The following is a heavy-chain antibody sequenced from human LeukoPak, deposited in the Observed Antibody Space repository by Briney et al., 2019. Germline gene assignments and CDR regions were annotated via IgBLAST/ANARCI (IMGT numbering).Heavy chain of an antibody. Sequence: SETLSLTCTVSGASISSSSYYWGWIRQPPGKGLEWIGIMSYSGSTYYNPSLRSRVTISIDTSKNQFSLKLNSVTAADTALYYCAKDSSGWSNFDCWGQGTLVTVSS. CDR3: AKDSSGWSNFDC. V-gene: IGHV4-39*07. D-gene: IGHD6-19*01. CDR1: GASISSSSYY. CDR2: MSYSGST. J-gene: IGHJ4*02.